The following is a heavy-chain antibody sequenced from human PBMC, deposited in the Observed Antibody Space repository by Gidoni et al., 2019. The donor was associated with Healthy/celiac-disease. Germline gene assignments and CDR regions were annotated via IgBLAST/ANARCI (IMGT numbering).Heavy chain of an antibody. Sequence: EVQLVASGGGLVKPGGSLSLSCAASGFTFSSYSMNWVRQAPGKGLEWVSAISSSSSYIYDADSVKGRFTISRDNAKNSLYLQMNSLRAEDTAVYYCARDRDTWDYWGQGTLVTVSS. CDR3: ARDRDTWDY. J-gene: IGHJ4*02. CDR2: ISSSSSYI. V-gene: IGHV3-21*01. CDR1: GFTFSSYS.